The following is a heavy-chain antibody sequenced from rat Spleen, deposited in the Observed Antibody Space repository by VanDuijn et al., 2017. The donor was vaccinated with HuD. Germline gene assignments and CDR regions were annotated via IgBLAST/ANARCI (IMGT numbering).Heavy chain of an antibody. D-gene: IGHD1-6*01. CDR1: GFTFSDYY. V-gene: IGHV5-29*01. CDR3: ERRGYTTDYYYVYYFDY. J-gene: IGHJ2*01. CDR2: ISYDGSST. Sequence: EVQLVESGGGLVQPGRSLKLSCVASGFTFSDYYMAWVRQAPTKGLEWVATISYDGSSTYYRDSVKGRFTISRDNAKSTLYLQMDSLRSEDTATYYCERRGYTTDYYYVYYFDYWGQGVMVTVSS.